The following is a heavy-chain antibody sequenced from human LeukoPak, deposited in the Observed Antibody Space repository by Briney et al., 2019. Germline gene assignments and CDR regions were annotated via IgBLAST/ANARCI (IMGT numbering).Heavy chain of an antibody. CDR1: GFTFRSYG. D-gene: IGHD7-27*01. CDR3: ARAELTGDGVDY. J-gene: IGHJ4*02. CDR2: IWYDGSNK. V-gene: IGHV3-33*01. Sequence: PGGSLRLSCAASGFTFRSYGMHWVRQAPGKGLEWVAVIWYDGSNKYYADSVKGRFTISRDNSKNTLYLQMNSLRAEDTAVYYCARAELTGDGVDYWGQGTLVTVSS.